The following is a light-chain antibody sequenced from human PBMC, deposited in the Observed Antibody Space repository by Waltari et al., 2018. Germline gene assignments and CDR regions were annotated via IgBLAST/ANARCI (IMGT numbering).Light chain of an antibody. CDR2: GAS. V-gene: IGKV3-15*01. Sequence: EIVMTQSPATLSVPPGDRATLPCRASQSVSSNLAWYQQKPGQAPRLLIYGASTRATGIPARFSGSESGTEFTLTISSMQSEDFAVYYCQQYNNWPPYTFGQGTKLEIK. CDR3: QQYNNWPPYT. J-gene: IGKJ2*01. CDR1: QSVSSN.